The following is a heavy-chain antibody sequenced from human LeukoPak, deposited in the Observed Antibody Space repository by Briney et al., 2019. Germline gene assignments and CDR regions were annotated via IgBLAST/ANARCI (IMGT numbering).Heavy chain of an antibody. D-gene: IGHD3-3*01. V-gene: IGHV3-23*01. CDR3: ASTIFGVVIAPNDAFDI. Sequence: GGSLRLSCTTSGFNFRAYWMSWVRQAPGKGLEWVSAISGSGGSTYYADSVKGRFTISRDNSKNTLYLQMNSLRAEDTAVYYCASTIFGVVIAPNDAFDIWGQGTMVTVSS. J-gene: IGHJ3*02. CDR1: GFNFRAYW. CDR2: ISGSGGST.